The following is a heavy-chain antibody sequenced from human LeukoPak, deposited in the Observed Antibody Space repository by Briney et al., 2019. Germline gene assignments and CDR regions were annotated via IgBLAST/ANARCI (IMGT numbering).Heavy chain of an antibody. CDR2: INPNSGGT. CDR1: GYTFTGYY. D-gene: IGHD3-16*01. J-gene: IGHJ4*02. CDR3: ARLEAGNPFTSFDY. Sequence: ASVKVSGKASGYTFTGYYMHCVRQAPGQGLEWMGWINPNSGGTNYAQKFQGWVTMTRDTSISTAYMELSRLRSDDTAVYYCARLEAGNPFTSFDYWGQGTLVTVSS. V-gene: IGHV1-2*04.